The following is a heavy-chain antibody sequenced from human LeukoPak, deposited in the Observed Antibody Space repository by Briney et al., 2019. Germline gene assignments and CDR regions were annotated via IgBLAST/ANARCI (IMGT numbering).Heavy chain of an antibody. D-gene: IGHD3-22*01. CDR2: ISGSGGST. J-gene: IGHJ4*02. Sequence: GGSLRLSCAASGFTFSSYAMSWVRQAPGKGLEWVSAISGSGGSTYHADSVKGRFTISRDNSKNTLYLQMDSLRAEDTAVYYCAKDPIYDSSGTDYWGQGTLVTVSS. V-gene: IGHV3-23*01. CDR1: GFTFSSYA. CDR3: AKDPIYDSSGTDY.